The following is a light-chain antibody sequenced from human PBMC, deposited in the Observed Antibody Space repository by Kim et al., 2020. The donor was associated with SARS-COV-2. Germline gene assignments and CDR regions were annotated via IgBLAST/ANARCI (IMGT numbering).Light chain of an antibody. V-gene: IGLV3-19*01. Sequence: SSELTQDPAVSVALGQTVRITCHGDSLRNYYASWYQQKPGQAPVLVIYGKNNRPSGIPNRFSGSSSGNTASLTITGAQAEDEADYYCNSRDSSTNRVFGGGTQLTVL. CDR3: NSRDSSTNRV. J-gene: IGLJ3*02. CDR1: SLRNYY. CDR2: GKN.